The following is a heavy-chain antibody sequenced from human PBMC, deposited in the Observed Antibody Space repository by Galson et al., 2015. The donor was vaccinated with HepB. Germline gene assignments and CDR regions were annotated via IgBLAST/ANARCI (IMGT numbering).Heavy chain of an antibody. D-gene: IGHD3-22*01. V-gene: IGHV1-69*13. CDR3: ARAVITMIVVVTPAYYGMDV. J-gene: IGHJ6*02. CDR2: IIPIFGTA. Sequence: SVQVSCKASGGTFSSYAISWVRQAPGQGLEWMGGIIPIFGTANYAQKFQGRVTITAGESTSTAYMELSSLRSEDTAVYYCARAVITMIVVVTPAYYGMDVWGQGTTVTVSS. CDR1: GGTFSSYA.